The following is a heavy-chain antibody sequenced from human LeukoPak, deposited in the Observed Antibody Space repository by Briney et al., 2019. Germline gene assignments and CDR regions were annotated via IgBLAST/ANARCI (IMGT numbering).Heavy chain of an antibody. CDR1: GYTFTSYD. V-gene: IGHV1-8*01. D-gene: IGHD3-10*01. CDR2: MNPNSGNT. CDR3: ARIVSVRKGSADY. Sequence: GASVKVSCKASGYTFTSYDINWVRQATGQGLEWMGWMNPNSGNTGYAQKFQDRVTMTRNTSISTAYMELSSLRSEDTAVYYCARIVSVRKGSADYWGQGTLVTVSS. J-gene: IGHJ4*02.